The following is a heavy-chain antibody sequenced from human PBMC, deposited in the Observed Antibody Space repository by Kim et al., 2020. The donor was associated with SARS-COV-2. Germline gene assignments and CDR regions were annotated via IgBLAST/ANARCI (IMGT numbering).Heavy chain of an antibody. CDR3: ASVVPAAMLAYYYYGMDV. CDR2: IYYSGST. J-gene: IGHJ6*02. V-gene: IGHV4-39*01. CDR1: GGSISSSSYY. D-gene: IGHD2-2*01. Sequence: SETLSLTCTVSGGSISSSSYYWGWIRQPPGKGLEWIGSIYYSGSTYYNPSLKSRVTISVDTSKNQFSLKLSSVTAADTAVYYCASVVPAAMLAYYYYGMDVWGQGTTVTVSS.